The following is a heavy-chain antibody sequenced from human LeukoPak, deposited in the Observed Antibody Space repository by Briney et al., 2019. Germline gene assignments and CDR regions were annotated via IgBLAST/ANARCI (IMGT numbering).Heavy chain of an antibody. J-gene: IGHJ5*02. CDR3: ARDLGCSGGSCYWNWFDP. CDR2: IYTSGST. V-gene: IGHV4-4*07. D-gene: IGHD2-15*01. Sequence: PSETLSLTCTVSGGSISSYYWSWIRQPAGKGLEWIGRIYTSGSTNYNPSLKSRVTMSVDTSKNQFSLELSPVTAADTAVYYCARDLGCSGGSCYWNWFDPWGQGTLVTVSS. CDR1: GGSISSYY.